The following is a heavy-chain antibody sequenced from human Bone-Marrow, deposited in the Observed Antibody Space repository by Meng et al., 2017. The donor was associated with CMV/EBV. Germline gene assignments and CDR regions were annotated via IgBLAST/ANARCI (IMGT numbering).Heavy chain of an antibody. J-gene: IGHJ4*02. CDR2: IIPIFGTA. CDR3: ARDFNYDSSGYYFGGV. CDR1: GVTFSSYA. V-gene: IGHV1-69*01. Sequence: GVTFSSYAISWVRQAPGQGLEWMGGIIPIFGTANYAQKFQGRVTITADESTSTAYMELSSLRSEDTAVYYCARDFNYDSSGYYFGGVWGQGTLVTVSS. D-gene: IGHD3-22*01.